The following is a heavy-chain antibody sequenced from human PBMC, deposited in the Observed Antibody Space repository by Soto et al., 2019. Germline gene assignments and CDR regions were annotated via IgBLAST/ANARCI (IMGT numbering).Heavy chain of an antibody. CDR2: ISSYNGNT. CDR1: GYTFTSYG. J-gene: IGHJ3*01. V-gene: IGHV1-18*01. D-gene: IGHD2-2*01. Sequence: QVQLVQSGAEVKKPGASVKVSCKASGYTFTSYGISWVRQAPGQGLEWMGWISSYNGNTNYAQKLQGRVTMTTDTSTSTAYMELRSLRADDTAVYYCARDQWDIVVEPAAKLGSFDLWGQGTMFTVSS. CDR3: ARDQWDIVVEPAAKLGSFDL.